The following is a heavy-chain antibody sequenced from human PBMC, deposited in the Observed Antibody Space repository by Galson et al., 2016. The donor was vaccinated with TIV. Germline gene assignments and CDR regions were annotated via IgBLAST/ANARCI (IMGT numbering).Heavy chain of an antibody. CDR1: AYTFTGYY. V-gene: IGHV1-2*02. J-gene: IGHJ6*02. CDR3: TRDRSIAAPRDMDV. D-gene: IGHD6-6*01. Sequence: SVKVSCKASAYTFTGYYIHWMRQSPGQGLEWMGWITPNSGGTNYAQKFQGRVTMTRDTSINTAYMELSRLRSDDTAVYYCTRDRSIAAPRDMDVWAKGPRSPSP. CDR2: ITPNSGGT.